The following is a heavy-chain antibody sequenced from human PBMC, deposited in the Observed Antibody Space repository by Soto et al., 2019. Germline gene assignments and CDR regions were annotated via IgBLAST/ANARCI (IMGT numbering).Heavy chain of an antibody. Sequence: EGQVVESVGDLVQPGDSLTISCAASGFTFSTYAMSWVRQAPGKGLEWVSGIHKTGTITFYADSVKGRFTISRDNSKNTLYLHMRSLRDGDTAVYYCVRDLNYKFFFDLWGQGTLVTVSS. V-gene: IGHV3-23*05. CDR1: GFTFSTYA. CDR3: VRDLNYKFFFDL. J-gene: IGHJ4*02. CDR2: IHKTGTIT. D-gene: IGHD3-10*01.